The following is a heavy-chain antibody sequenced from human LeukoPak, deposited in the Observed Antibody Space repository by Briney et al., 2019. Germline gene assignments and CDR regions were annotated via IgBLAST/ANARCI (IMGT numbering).Heavy chain of an antibody. CDR1: GGSVSSGSSY. Sequence: SETLSLTCIVSGGSVSSGSSYWSWIRQPPGKGLECIGYIYYTGSTNYNPSLKSRVTISVDTSKNQFSLKLSSVTAADTAVYYCAGGGCSGGSCREGYFDYWGQGTLVTVSS. CDR3: AGGGCSGGSCREGYFDY. J-gene: IGHJ4*02. D-gene: IGHD2-15*01. V-gene: IGHV4-61*01. CDR2: IYYTGST.